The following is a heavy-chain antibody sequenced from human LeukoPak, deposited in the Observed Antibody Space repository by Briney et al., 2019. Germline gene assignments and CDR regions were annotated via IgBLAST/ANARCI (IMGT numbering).Heavy chain of an antibody. CDR3: ARGLYGSDSF. CDR2: IHHSGST. D-gene: IGHD6-19*01. Sequence: SGTLSLTCAVSGASVSSSNWWMWVRQPPKKGLEWIGEIHHSGSTNYNPSLKSRVTMSVDTSKNQISPRLTSVTAADTAVYYCARGLYGSDSFWGQGNLVTVSS. CDR1: GASVSSSNW. J-gene: IGHJ4*02. V-gene: IGHV4-4*02.